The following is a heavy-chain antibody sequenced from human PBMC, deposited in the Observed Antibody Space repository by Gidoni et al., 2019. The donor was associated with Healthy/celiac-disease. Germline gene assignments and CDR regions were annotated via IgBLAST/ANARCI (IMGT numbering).Heavy chain of an antibody. Sequence: QVQLVQSGAEVKKPGSSVKVSCKASGGTFSSYAISWVRQAPGQGLEWMGGIIPIFGTANYAQKFQGRVTITADESTSTAYMELSSLRSEDTAVYYCARDSGDYYGSGSYYNVRYMDVWGKGTTVTVSS. CDR3: ARDSGDYYGSGSYYNVRYMDV. CDR2: IIPIFGTA. D-gene: IGHD3-10*01. J-gene: IGHJ6*03. V-gene: IGHV1-69*01. CDR1: GGTFSSYA.